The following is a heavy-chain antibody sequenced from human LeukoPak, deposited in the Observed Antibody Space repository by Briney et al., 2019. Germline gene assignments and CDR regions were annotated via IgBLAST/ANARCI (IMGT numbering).Heavy chain of an antibody. V-gene: IGHV3-23*01. D-gene: IGHD3-9*01. CDR3: AKDPRYFDWLLYGMDV. J-gene: IGHJ6*02. Sequence: GGSLRLSCAASDFAFSSEAMGWVRQLPGGGLEWVSTISPAGGTTYYAESMKGRFTISRDNSKSTLFLQMNSLRAEDTAVYYCAKDPRYFDWLLYGMDVWGQGTTVTVSS. CDR2: ISPAGGTT. CDR1: DFAFSSEA.